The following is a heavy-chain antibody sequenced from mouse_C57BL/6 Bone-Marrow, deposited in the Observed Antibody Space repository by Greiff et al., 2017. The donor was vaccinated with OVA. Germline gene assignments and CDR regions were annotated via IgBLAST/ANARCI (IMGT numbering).Heavy chain of an antibody. CDR2: IYPGSGNT. V-gene: IGHV1-76*01. CDR1: GYTFPDYY. D-gene: IGHD5-5*01. CDR3: ARDPLPVY. Sequence: VQLQQSGAELVRPGASVKLSCKASGYTFPDYYINWVKQRPGQGLEWIARIYPGSGNTYYNEKFKGKATLTAEKSSSTAYMQLSSLTSEDSAVYFCARDPLPVYWGQGTTLTVSS. J-gene: IGHJ2*01.